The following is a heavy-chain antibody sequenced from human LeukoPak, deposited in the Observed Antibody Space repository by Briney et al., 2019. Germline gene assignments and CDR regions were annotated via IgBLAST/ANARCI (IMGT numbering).Heavy chain of an antibody. CDR3: AIVHYDSSCYDFDY. CDR1: GGSISSYY. CDR2: IYYSGST. Sequence: PSETLSLTCTVSGGSISSYYWSWIRKPPGKGLEGFGYIYYSGSTTYNPSLKSRVTISVDTSKNPSSLKLSSVNAADTAMYYCAIVHYDSSCYDFDYWGQGTLVTVSS. D-gene: IGHD3-22*01. V-gene: IGHV4-59*12. J-gene: IGHJ4*02.